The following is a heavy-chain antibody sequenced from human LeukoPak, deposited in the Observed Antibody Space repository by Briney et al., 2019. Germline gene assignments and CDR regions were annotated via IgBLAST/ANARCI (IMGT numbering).Heavy chain of an antibody. D-gene: IGHD3-10*01. CDR2: MNPNSGNT. Sequence: GASVKASCKASGYTFTSYDINWVRQATGKGRAWMGWMNPNSGNTGYAQKFQGRVTMTRNTSISTAYMELSSLRSEDTAVYYCARGGYYYGSGSPYYYMDVWGKGTTVTISS. CDR1: GYTFTSYD. CDR3: ARGGYYYGSGSPYYYMDV. J-gene: IGHJ6*03. V-gene: IGHV1-8*01.